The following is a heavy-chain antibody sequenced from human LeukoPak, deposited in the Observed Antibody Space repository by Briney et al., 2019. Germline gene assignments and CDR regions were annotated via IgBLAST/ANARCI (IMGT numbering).Heavy chain of an antibody. Sequence: SVKVSCKASGGSVNNYVITWVRQAPGQGLEWMGGIIPIFDSPNYAQQFQGRLTITADASTSTAYMELSSLTSEDTAVYYCAKVANYYYGSESYYFFEHWGQGTPVTASS. CDR2: IIPIFDSP. J-gene: IGHJ4*02. CDR3: AKVANYYYGSESYYFFEH. CDR1: GGSVNNYV. V-gene: IGHV1-69*13. D-gene: IGHD3-10*01.